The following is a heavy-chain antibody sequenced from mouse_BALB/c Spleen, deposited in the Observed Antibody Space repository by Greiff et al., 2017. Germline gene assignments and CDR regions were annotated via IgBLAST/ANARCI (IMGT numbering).Heavy chain of an antibody. Sequence: EVMLVESGGGLVKPGGSLKLSCAASGFTFSDYYMYWVRQTPEKRLEWVATISDGGSYTYYPDSVKGRFTISRDNAKNNLYLQMSSLKSEDTAMYYCARDYNNDHDAMDYWGQGTSGTVSS. CDR1: GFTFSDYY. J-gene: IGHJ4*01. CDR2: ISDGGSYT. V-gene: IGHV5-4*02. D-gene: IGHD2-12*01. CDR3: ARDYNNDHDAMDY.